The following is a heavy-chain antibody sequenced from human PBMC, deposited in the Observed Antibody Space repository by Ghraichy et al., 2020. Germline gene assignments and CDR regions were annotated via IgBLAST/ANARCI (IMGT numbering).Heavy chain of an antibody. J-gene: IGHJ4*02. Sequence: SETLSLTCAVYGGSFSGYYWSWIRQPPGKGLEWIGEINHSGSTNYNPSLKSRVTISVDTSKNQFSLKLSSVTAADTAVYYCARGFGGLGGWGQGTLVTVSS. D-gene: IGHD3-16*01. CDR1: GGSFSGYY. V-gene: IGHV4-34*01. CDR2: INHSGST. CDR3: ARGFGGLGG.